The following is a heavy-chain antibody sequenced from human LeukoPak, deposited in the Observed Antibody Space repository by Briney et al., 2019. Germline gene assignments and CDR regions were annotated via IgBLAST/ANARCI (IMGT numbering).Heavy chain of an antibody. CDR3: AREAYSSSSAGGY. Sequence: ASVKVSCKASGYTFTSYGISWVRQAPGQGLEWMGWISPYDGDRNYAQKFQGRVTMTRDTSTSTVYMELSSLRSEDTAVYYCAREAYSSSSAGGYWGQGTLVTVSS. CDR1: GYTFTSYG. J-gene: IGHJ4*02. CDR2: ISPYDGDR. D-gene: IGHD6-6*01. V-gene: IGHV1-18*01.